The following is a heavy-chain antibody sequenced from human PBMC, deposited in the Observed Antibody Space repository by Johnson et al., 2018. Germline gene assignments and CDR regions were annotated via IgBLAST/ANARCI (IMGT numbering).Heavy chain of an antibody. Sequence: VQLVESGGGLVQPGGSLRLSCAASGFTVSSNYMSWVRQAPGKGLEWVSALSGSGGSTYYADSVKGRFTISRDNSKNTLYLQMNSLRAEDTALYYCSKTPVGWLGEGAEYFQHWGQGTLVTVSS. D-gene: IGHD3-3*01. V-gene: IGHV3-23*04. CDR3: SKTPVGWLGEGAEYFQH. CDR2: LSGSGGST. J-gene: IGHJ1*01. CDR1: GFTVSSNY.